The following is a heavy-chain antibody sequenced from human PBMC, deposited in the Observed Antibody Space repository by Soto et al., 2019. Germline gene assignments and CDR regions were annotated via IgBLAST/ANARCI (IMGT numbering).Heavy chain of an antibody. CDR1: GYTFTGYY. CDR2: INPNSGGT. CDR3: ARDWFGWNYYFWSRSLP. J-gene: IGHJ5*02. Sequence: ASVKVSCKASGYTFTGYYMHWVRQAPGQGLEWMGWINPNSGGTNYAQKFQGRVTMTRDTSISTAYMELSRLRSDDTAVYYCARDWFGWNYYFWSRSLPWGQGTLVTVSS. D-gene: IGHD3-3*01. V-gene: IGHV1-2*02.